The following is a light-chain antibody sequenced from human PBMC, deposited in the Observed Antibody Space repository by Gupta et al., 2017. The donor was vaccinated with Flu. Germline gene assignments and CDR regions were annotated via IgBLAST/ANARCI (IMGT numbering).Light chain of an antibody. V-gene: IGKV3-20*01. CDR3: QQYGSSPPWT. J-gene: IGKJ1*01. Sequence: EIVLTQSPGTLSLSPGERATLSCRASQSVSSDYLAWYQQKPGLAPRLLVYGASYRATNIPDRFSGSGSGTDFTLTISRLEPEDFAVYYCQQYGSSPPWTFGQGTKVEIK. CDR2: GAS. CDR1: QSVSSDY.